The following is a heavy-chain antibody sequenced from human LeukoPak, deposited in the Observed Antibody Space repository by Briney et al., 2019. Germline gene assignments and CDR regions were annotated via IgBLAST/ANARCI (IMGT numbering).Heavy chain of an antibody. J-gene: IGHJ6*03. Sequence: GASVKVSCKASGGTFSSYAISWVRQAPGQGLEWMGGIIPIFGTANYAQKFQGRVTITADESTSTAYMELSSLRSEDTAVYYCARVGFLEWPYYYMDVWGKGTTVTVSS. D-gene: IGHD3-3*01. CDR3: ARVGFLEWPYYYMDV. CDR1: GGTFSSYA. V-gene: IGHV1-69*13. CDR2: IIPIFGTA.